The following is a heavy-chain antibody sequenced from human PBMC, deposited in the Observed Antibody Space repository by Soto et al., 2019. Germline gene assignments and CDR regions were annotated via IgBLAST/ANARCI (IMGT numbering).Heavy chain of an antibody. D-gene: IGHD2-8*01. J-gene: IGHJ5*02. V-gene: IGHV1-69*01. CDR1: GGTFSSYA. CDR2: IIPIFGTA. Sequence: QVQLVQSGAEVKKPGSSVKVSCKASGGTFSSYAISWVRQAPGQGLEWMGGIIPIFGTANYAQKFQGRVTITADEATSTAYMELSSLRSEDTAVYYCAREKDGVCTNGVCQWAEFDPWGQGTLVTVSS. CDR3: AREKDGVCTNGVCQWAEFDP.